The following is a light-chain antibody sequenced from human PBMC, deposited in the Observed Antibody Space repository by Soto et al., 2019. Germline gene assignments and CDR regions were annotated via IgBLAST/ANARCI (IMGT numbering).Light chain of an antibody. CDR1: QSVSSN. CDR2: GAS. Sequence: EIVMTQSPATLSVSPGDRATLSCRASQSVSSNLAWYQQKPGQAPRLLIYGASTRATGIPARFSGSGSGTEFTLTISSLQSEDSAVYYCQQYHNWPWTFGQGTQVEIK. CDR3: QQYHNWPWT. V-gene: IGKV3-15*01. J-gene: IGKJ1*01.